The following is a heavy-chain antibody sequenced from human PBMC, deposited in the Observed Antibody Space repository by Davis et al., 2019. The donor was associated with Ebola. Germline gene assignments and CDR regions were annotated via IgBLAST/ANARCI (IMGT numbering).Heavy chain of an antibody. V-gene: IGHV4-34*01. Sequence: SETLSLTCAVSVGSFSGYYWSWIRQPPGEGLEWIGEINHSGSTKYDPSLMSRVTISADTSKNQFSLRLRSLTAADTAVYYCARVAHCSGGSCSSSIYYYYAMDVWGQGTTVTVSS. J-gene: IGHJ6*02. D-gene: IGHD2-15*01. CDR1: VGSFSGYY. CDR3: ARVAHCSGGSCSSSIYYYYAMDV. CDR2: INHSGST.